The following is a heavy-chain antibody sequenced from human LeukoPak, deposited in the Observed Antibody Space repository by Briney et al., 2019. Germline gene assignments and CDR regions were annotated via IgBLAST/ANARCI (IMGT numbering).Heavy chain of an antibody. CDR2: IGTAGDT. J-gene: IGHJ4*02. Sequence: GGSLRLSCAASGFTFTNYGMHWVRQAIGKGLEWVSGIGTAGDTYYPGSVKGRFTISRENAKNSMYLQMNSLRAGDTAVYYCVRLSPYDSSGYYYDYWGQGTLVTVSS. D-gene: IGHD3-22*01. CDR1: GFTFTNYG. CDR3: VRLSPYDSSGYYYDY. V-gene: IGHV3-13*01.